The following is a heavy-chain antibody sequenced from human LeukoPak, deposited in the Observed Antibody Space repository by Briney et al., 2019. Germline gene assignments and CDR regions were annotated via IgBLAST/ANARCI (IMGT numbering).Heavy chain of an antibody. CDR3: AKDRRKYYMDV. Sequence: GASVKVSCKASGGTFSSYAISWVRQAPGQGLEWMGGIIPIFGTANYAQKFQGRVTITADESTSTAYMELNSLRAEDTAVYYCAKDRRKYYMDVWGKGTTVTVSS. J-gene: IGHJ6*03. CDR1: GGTFSSYA. V-gene: IGHV1-69*13. CDR2: IIPIFGTA.